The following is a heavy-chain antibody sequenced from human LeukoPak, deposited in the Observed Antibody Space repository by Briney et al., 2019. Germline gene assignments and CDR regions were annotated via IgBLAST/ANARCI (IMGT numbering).Heavy chain of an antibody. CDR3: ARGRFLEWLHHPPDY. D-gene: IGHD3-3*01. J-gene: IGHJ4*02. CDR2: INPSGGST. CDR1: GYTFTSYY. V-gene: IGHV1-46*01. Sequence: ASVKVSCKASGYTFTSYYMHWVRQAPGQGLEWMGIINPSGGSTSYAQKFQGRVTMTRDTSTSTVYMELSRLRSDDTAVYYCARGRFLEWLHHPPDYWGQGTLVTVSS.